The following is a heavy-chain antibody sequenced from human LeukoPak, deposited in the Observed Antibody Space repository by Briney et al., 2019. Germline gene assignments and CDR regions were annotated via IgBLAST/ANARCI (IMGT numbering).Heavy chain of an antibody. J-gene: IGHJ6*03. CDR3: ARGVGSGWDYYYYYMDV. V-gene: IGHV1-69*06. Sequence: SVKVSCKASGGTFSSYAISWVRQAPGQGLEWMGGIIPIFGTANYAQKFQGRVTIAADKSTSTAYMELSSLRSEDTAVYYCARGVGSGWDYYYYYMDVWGKGTTVTVSS. D-gene: IGHD3-22*01. CDR2: IIPIFGTA. CDR1: GGTFSSYA.